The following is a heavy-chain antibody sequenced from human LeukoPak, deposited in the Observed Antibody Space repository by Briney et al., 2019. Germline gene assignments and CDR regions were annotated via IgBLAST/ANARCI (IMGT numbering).Heavy chain of an antibody. CDR1: GFTFTHYA. D-gene: IGHD4-11*01. CDR2: ISYDGSNK. Sequence: GGSLRLSCAASGFTFTHYAMHWVRQAPGKGLEWMAVISYDGSNKYHADSVKGRFTISRDNSKNTLYMEMNSLRAEDTAVYYCARGVTTERYNWFDPWGQGTLVTVSS. CDR3: ARGVTTERYNWFDP. J-gene: IGHJ5*02. V-gene: IGHV3-30*04.